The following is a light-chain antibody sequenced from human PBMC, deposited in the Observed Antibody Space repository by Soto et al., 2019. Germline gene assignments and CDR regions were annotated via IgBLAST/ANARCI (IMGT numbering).Light chain of an antibody. J-gene: IGLJ1*01. CDR1: SSVVGGFNS. V-gene: IGLV2-14*03. Sequence: QSVLTQPASVSGSPGQSITISCTGTSSVVGGFNSVSWYQLRPGTAPKLILYDVVDRPSGVSYRFSGSKSGNTASLTISGLQAADEADYFCSSYTSTMTNVFGSGNKVTVL. CDR3: SSYTSTMTNV. CDR2: DVV.